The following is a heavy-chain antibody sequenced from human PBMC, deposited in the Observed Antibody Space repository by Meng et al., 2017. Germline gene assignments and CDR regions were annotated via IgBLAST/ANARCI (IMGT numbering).Heavy chain of an antibody. D-gene: IGHD3-10*01. J-gene: IGHJ4*02. CDR3: ATDYYGSGRSHGY. CDR1: GGTFSSYT. CDR2: IIPILGIA. V-gene: IGHV1-69*02. Sequence: SVKVSCKASGGTFSSYTISWVRQAPGQGLEWMGRIIPILGIANYAQKFQGRVTITADKSTSAAYMELSSLRSEDTAVYYCATDYYGSGRSHGYWGQGTLVTVSS.